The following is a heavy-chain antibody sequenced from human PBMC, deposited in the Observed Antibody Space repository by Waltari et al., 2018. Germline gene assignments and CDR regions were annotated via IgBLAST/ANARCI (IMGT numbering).Heavy chain of an antibody. CDR2: INPSGGST. J-gene: IGHJ6*02. CDR3: ARERPYYYGSGSYYNTYFYYGMDV. CDR1: GYTFTSYY. D-gene: IGHD3-10*01. Sequence: QVQLVQSGAEVKKPGASVKVSCKASGYTFTSYYMHWVRQAPGQGLEWMGIINPSGGSTSDAQKFQGRVTMTRDTATSTVDMELSSLRSEDTAVYYCARERPYYYGSGSYYNTYFYYGMDVWGQGTTVTVSS. V-gene: IGHV1-46*01.